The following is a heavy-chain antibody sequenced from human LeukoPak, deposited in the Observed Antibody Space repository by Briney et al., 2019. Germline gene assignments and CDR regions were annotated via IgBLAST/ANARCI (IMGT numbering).Heavy chain of an antibody. Sequence: EASVKVSCKASGYTFTSCDINWVRQATGQGLEWMGWMNPKSGNTGYAQKFQGRVTMTRNTSISTAYMELSSLRSEDTAVYCCARGTVTAYYYYYGMDVWGQGTTVTVSS. D-gene: IGHD2-21*02. V-gene: IGHV1-8*01. CDR2: MNPKSGNT. CDR1: GYTFTSCD. CDR3: ARGTVTAYYYYYGMDV. J-gene: IGHJ6*02.